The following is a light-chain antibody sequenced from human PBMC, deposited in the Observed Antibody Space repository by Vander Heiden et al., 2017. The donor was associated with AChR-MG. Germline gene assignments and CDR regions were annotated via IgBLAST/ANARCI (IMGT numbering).Light chain of an antibody. CDR3: QQYTGSPRT. V-gene: IGKV3-20*01. CDR1: ENITNNC. CDR2: SAS. J-gene: IGKJ1*01. Sequence: EIVLTQSPGTLSLSPGEGATLSCRASENITNNCLAWYQQKPDQAHRLIMYSASTRASGIPDRCSGGGCGTDFTLTISRLEDEDFAVFYCQQYTGSPRTFGQGTKVEIK.